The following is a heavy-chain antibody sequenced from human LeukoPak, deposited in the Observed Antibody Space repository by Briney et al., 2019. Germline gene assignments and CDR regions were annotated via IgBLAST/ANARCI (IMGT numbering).Heavy chain of an antibody. D-gene: IGHD1-1*01. CDR2: INHSGST. V-gene: IGHV4-34*01. Sequence: PSETLSLTCAVYGGSFSGYYWSWIRQPPGKGLEWIGEINHSGSTNYNPSLKSRVTISVDTSKNQFSLKLSSVTAADTAVYYCARLPRWERGELRPFDYWGQGTLVTVSS. J-gene: IGHJ4*02. CDR3: ARLPRWERGELRPFDY. CDR1: GGSFSGYY.